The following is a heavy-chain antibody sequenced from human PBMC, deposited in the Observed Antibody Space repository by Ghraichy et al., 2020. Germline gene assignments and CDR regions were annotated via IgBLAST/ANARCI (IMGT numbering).Heavy chain of an antibody. D-gene: IGHD3-10*01. CDR1: GFTFSSYA. CDR3: AKDPRIIWFGEVGLDY. J-gene: IGHJ4*01. CDR2: ISGSGGST. Sequence: GGSLRLSCAASGFTFSSYAMSWVRQAPGKGLEWVSAISGSGGSTYYADSVKGRFTISRDNSKNTLYLQMNSLRAEDTAVYYCAKDPRIIWFGEVGLDYWGHGTLVTVSS. V-gene: IGHV3-23*01.